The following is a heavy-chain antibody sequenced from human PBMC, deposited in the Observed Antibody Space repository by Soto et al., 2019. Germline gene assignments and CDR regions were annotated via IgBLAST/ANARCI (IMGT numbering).Heavy chain of an antibody. CDR1: GYSISSGYY. Sequence: SETLSLTCAVSGYSISSGYYWGWIRQPPGKGLEWIGSIYHSGSTYYNPSLKSRVTISVDTSKNQFSLKLSSVTAADTAVYYCARAGTSSSWEVLDHFDYWGQGTLVTVSS. D-gene: IGHD6-13*01. V-gene: IGHV4-38-2*01. CDR2: IYHSGST. CDR3: ARAGTSSSWEVLDHFDY. J-gene: IGHJ4*02.